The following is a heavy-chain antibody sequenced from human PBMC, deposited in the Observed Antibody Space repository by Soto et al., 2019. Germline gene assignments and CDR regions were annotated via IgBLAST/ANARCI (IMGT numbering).Heavy chain of an antibody. CDR3: AREDVVPAAIRTYYYYYGMDV. Sequence: ASVKVSCKASGYTFTSYGISWVRQAPGQGLEWMGWISAYNGNTNYAQKLQGRVTMTTDTSTSTAYMELRRLRSDDTAVYYCAREDVVPAAIRTYYYYYGMDVWGQGTTVTVSS. D-gene: IGHD2-2*02. CDR1: GYTFTSYG. J-gene: IGHJ6*02. CDR2: ISAYNGNT. V-gene: IGHV1-18*04.